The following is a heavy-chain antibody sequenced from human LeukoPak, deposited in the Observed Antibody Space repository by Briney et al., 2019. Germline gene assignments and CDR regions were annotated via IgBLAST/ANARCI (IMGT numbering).Heavy chain of an antibody. CDR2: IYSGGST. J-gene: IGHJ4*02. V-gene: IGHV3-53*01. CDR3: ARAAEQWLLTFDY. Sequence: AGGSLRLSCAASGFTVSSNYMSWVRQAPGKGLEWVSVIYSGGSTYYADSVKGRFTISRDNSKNTLYLQMNSLRAEDTAVYYCARAAEQWLLTFDYGAREPWSPSPQ. D-gene: IGHD6-19*01. CDR1: GFTVSSNY.